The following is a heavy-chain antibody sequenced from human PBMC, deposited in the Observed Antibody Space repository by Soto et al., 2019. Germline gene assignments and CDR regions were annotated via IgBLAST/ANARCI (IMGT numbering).Heavy chain of an antibody. CDR2: ISSSSGTI. CDR3: AKPRGYYDSSGYPTPDY. CDR1: GFTFSGYN. V-gene: IGHV3-48*01. J-gene: IGHJ4*02. Sequence: EVQLVESGGGLVQPGGSLRLSCAASGFTFSGYNMNWVRQAPGKGLEWVSYISSSSGTIYYADSVKGRFTISRDNAKNSLCLQMNSLRAEDTAVYYCAKPRGYYDSSGYPTPDYWGQGTLVTVSS. D-gene: IGHD3-22*01.